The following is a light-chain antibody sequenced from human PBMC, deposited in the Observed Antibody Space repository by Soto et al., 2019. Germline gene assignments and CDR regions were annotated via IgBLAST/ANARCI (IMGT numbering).Light chain of an antibody. CDR1: QSVLYSTNSKNY. J-gene: IGKJ4*01. CDR3: QQYYNTRLN. CDR2: WAS. V-gene: IGKV4-1*01. Sequence: DIVMTQSPESLAVSLGERATINCKSSQSVLYSTNSKNYLTWYQQKPGQPLKLLIYWASTRESGVPDRFSGSGSGTDFTLTISNLQAEDGAVYYCQQYYNTRLNFGGATKVDIK.